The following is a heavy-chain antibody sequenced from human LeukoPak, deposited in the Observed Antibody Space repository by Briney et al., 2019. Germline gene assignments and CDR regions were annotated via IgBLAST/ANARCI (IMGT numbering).Heavy chain of an antibody. CDR2: ISYDGSNK. V-gene: IGHV3-30-3*01. D-gene: IGHD2-21*01. Sequence: PGGSLRLSCAASGFTFSSYAMHWVRQAPGKGLEWVAVISYDGSNKYYADSVKGRFTISRDNSKNTLYLQMNSLRAEDTAVYYCARDAAYKKFDYWGQGTVVTVSS. J-gene: IGHJ4*02. CDR1: GFTFSSYA. CDR3: ARDAAYKKFDY.